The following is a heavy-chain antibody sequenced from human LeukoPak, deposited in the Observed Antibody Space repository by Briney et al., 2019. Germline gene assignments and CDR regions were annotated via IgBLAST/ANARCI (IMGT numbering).Heavy chain of an antibody. J-gene: IGHJ3*01. CDR1: GFTFSSHT. CDR3: ARELGVVVIGDAFDL. V-gene: IGHV3-21*01. D-gene: IGHD3-22*01. CDR2: ITGSSSYI. Sequence: GSLRLSCVGSGFTFSSHTMDWVRQAPGKGLEWVSSITGSSSYIYYADSVKGRFTISRDNANNSLYLQMNSLRVEDTAVYYCARELGVVVIGDAFDLWGQGTMVTVSS.